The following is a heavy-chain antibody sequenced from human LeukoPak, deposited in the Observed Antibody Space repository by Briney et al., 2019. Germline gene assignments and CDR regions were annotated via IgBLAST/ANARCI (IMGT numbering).Heavy chain of an antibody. V-gene: IGHV7-4-1*02. Sequence: ASVKVSCKASGYTFTKCAMNWVRQAPGQGLEWMGRINTNTRNPTYAQGFTGRFVFSLDTSVSTAYLQISSLKAEDTAVYYCARGCFDSRWASDIWGQGTMVTVSS. CDR1: GYTFTKCA. CDR2: INTNTRNP. D-gene: IGHD3-9*01. CDR3: ARGCFDSRWASDI. J-gene: IGHJ3*02.